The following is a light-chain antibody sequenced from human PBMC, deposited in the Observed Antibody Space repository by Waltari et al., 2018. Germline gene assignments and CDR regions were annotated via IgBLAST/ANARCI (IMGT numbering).Light chain of an antibody. J-gene: IGLJ1*01. CDR2: RNK. CDR3: AAWDDSLSGSYV. Sequence: QSVLTQPPSASGTPGQRVTLSCSGSSSNIGSNYVYWYQQLPGTAPKLLIYRNKQRPSGVPDRFSGSKSGTSASLAISGLRSEDEADYYCAAWDDSLSGSYVFGTGTKVTVL. V-gene: IGLV1-47*01. CDR1: SSNIGSNY.